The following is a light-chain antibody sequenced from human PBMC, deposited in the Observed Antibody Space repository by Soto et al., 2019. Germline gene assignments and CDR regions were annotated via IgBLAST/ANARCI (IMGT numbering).Light chain of an antibody. Sequence: EIVLTQSPATLSLSPGERATLSCRASQSVGSFLAWYQQKSGQAPRLLIYDASNRAPGIPARFSGSGSGTDFTLTISSLEPEDCAVYYCQHRSNWLGTFGPGTKVDIK. CDR2: DAS. J-gene: IGKJ3*01. V-gene: IGKV3-11*01. CDR3: QHRSNWLGT. CDR1: QSVGSF.